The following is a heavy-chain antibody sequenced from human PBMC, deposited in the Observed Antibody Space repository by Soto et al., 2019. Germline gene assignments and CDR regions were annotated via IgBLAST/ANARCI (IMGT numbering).Heavy chain of an antibody. CDR1: GYTFTSYY. CDR3: ARGYDYAWGSFRYYFDY. J-gene: IGHJ4*02. D-gene: IGHD3-16*02. Sequence: ASVKVSCKASGYTFTSYYMYWVRQAPGQGLEWMGIINRSGGSTSCAQKFQGRVTMTRDTSTSTVYMELSSLRSEDTAVYYCARGYDYAWGSFRYYFDYWGQGTQVTVSS. CDR2: INRSGGST. V-gene: IGHV1-46*03.